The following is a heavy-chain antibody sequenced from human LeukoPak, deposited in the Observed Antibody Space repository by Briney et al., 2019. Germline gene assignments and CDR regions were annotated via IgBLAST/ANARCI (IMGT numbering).Heavy chain of an antibody. J-gene: IGHJ3*02. Sequence: GGSLRLSCSASGFTFSSYAMHWVRQAPGKGLEYVSAISSNGGSSYYADSVKGRFTISRDNSKNTLYLQMNSLRAEDTAVYYCAKSEANCGGDCYPDAFDIWGQGTMVTVSS. CDR1: GFTFSSYA. CDR2: ISSNGGSS. D-gene: IGHD2-21*02. CDR3: AKSEANCGGDCYPDAFDI. V-gene: IGHV3-64*04.